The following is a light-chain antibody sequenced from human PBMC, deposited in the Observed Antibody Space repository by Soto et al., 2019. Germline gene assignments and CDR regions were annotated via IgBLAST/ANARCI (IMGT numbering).Light chain of an antibody. CDR3: SSYTSSTTLVV. V-gene: IGLV2-14*01. CDR2: EVG. CDR1: SSDVCGYNY. J-gene: IGLJ2*01. Sequence: QSALTQPASVSGSPGQSVTISCTGTSSDVCGYNYVSWYQQHPGKAPKLMIYEVGNRPSGVSNRFSGAKSGNTASLTISGLQAEDEDDYYCSSYTSSTTLVVFGGGTKLTVL.